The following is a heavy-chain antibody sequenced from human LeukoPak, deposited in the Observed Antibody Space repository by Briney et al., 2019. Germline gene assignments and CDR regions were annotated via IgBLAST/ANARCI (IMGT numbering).Heavy chain of an antibody. CDR1: GGSMSSYY. J-gene: IGHJ6*02. Sequence: SETLSLTCTVSGGSMSSYYWSRIRQPPGKGLEWIGYIYYSGSTNYNPSLKSRVTISVDTSKNQFSLQLSSVTAADTAVYYCARHYCSSTSCYEHYGMDVWGQGTTVTVSS. CDR2: IYYSGST. D-gene: IGHD2-2*01. V-gene: IGHV4-59*08. CDR3: ARHYCSSTSCYEHYGMDV.